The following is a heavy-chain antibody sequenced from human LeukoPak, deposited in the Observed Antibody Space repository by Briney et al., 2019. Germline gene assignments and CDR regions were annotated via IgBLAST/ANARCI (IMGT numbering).Heavy chain of an antibody. J-gene: IGHJ6*03. V-gene: IGHV3-7*01. CDR1: GFTFSSYW. CDR2: IDQDGSEK. Sequence: GGSLRLSCAASGFTFSSYWMSWVRQAPGKGLEWVANIDQDGSEKYYVDSVKGRFTISRDNAKNSLYLQMNSLRAEDTAVYYCAREGSQIQLWSYYYYYYMDVWGKGTTVTVSS. D-gene: IGHD5-18*01. CDR3: AREGSQIQLWSYYYYYYMDV.